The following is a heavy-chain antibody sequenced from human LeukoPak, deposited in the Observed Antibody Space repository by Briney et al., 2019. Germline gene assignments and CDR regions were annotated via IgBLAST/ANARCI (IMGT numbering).Heavy chain of an antibody. CDR1: GKTLTKLS. CDR2: FDPEDGET. Sequence: ASVKVSCKVSGKTLTKLSMYWVRQAPGKGLEWMVRFDPEDGETIYGQKFQGRITLTEDTSTDTAYMELSSLRSEDTAVYYCTTDPTYYPDSSGYLVYWGQGTLVTVSS. D-gene: IGHD3-22*01. V-gene: IGHV1-24*01. J-gene: IGHJ4*02. CDR3: TTDPTYYPDSSGYLVY.